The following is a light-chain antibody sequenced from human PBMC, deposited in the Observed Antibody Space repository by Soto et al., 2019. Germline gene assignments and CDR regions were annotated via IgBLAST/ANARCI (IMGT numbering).Light chain of an antibody. CDR2: RDT. CDR3: HAWDSNTVV. Sequence: SYELTQPLSVSVXLGQTARITCGGHNIGSKSVHWYQQRPGQAPVLIIYRDTNRPSGIPERFSGSNSGNTATLTLSRAQVGDEADYFCHAWDSNTVVFGGGTKLTVL. CDR1: NIGSKS. J-gene: IGLJ2*01. V-gene: IGLV3-9*01.